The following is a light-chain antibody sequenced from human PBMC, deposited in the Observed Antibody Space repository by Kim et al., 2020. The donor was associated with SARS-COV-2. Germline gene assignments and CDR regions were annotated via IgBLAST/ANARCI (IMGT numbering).Light chain of an antibody. V-gene: IGLV1-40*01. CDR3: QSYDSSLSCSWV. CDR1: SSNIGAGYD. Sequence: QSVLTQPPSVSGAPGQRVTISCTGSSSNIGAGYDVHWYQQLPGTAPKLLIYGNSNRPSGVPDRFSGSKSGTSASLAITGLQAEDEADYYCQSYDSSLSCSWVFGGGTQLTVL. CDR2: GNS. J-gene: IGLJ3*02.